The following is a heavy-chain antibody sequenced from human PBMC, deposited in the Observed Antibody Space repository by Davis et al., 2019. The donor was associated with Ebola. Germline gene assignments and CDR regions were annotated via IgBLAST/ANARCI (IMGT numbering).Heavy chain of an antibody. CDR2: IRSKANSYAT. CDR1: GFTFSSYA. Sequence: GESLKISCAASGFTFSSYAMSWVRQASGKGLEWVGRIRSKANSYATAYAASVKGRFTISRDDSKNTAYLQMNSLKTEDTAVYYCTVSVDTAMAYGARHYYYYGMDVWGQGTTVTVSS. D-gene: IGHD5-18*01. J-gene: IGHJ6*02. V-gene: IGHV3-73*01. CDR3: TVSVDTAMAYGARHYYYYGMDV.